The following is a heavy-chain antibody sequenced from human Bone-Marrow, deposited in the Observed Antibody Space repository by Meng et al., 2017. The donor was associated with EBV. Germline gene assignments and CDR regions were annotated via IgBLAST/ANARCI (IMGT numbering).Heavy chain of an antibody. J-gene: IGHJ4*02. CDR1: GYTFSSFT. Sequence: QVQLVQSGVEVQTPGASVRVSCKASGYTFSSFTLNWVRQVPGQGFEWVGWIHGYSANTHYAQKFHGRVNMSTDTSTDTSYMELKNLRPDDTAIYYCVRFSNYVLDHWGQGTLVTVSS. D-gene: IGHD3-10*01. V-gene: IGHV1-18*01. CDR2: IHGYSANT. CDR3: VRFSNYVLDH.